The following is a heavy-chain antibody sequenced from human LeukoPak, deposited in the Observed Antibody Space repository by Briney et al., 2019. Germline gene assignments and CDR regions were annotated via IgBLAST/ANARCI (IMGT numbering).Heavy chain of an antibody. CDR2: TYYSGST. Sequence: PSETLSLTCTVSGGSISSGDYYWSWIRQPPGKGLEWIGYTYYSGSTYYNPSLRSRATISVDTSKNQFSLKLTSVTAADTAVYYCARPYYYDSRIDPWGQGTLVTVSS. CDR3: ARPYYYDSRIDP. CDR1: GGSISSGDYY. J-gene: IGHJ5*02. D-gene: IGHD3-22*01. V-gene: IGHV4-30-4*01.